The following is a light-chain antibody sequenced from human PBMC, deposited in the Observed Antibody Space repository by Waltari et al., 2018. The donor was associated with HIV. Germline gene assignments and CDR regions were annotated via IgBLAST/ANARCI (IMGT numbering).Light chain of an antibody. CDR1: NIGSKS. Sequence: SYVLTQPPSVSLAPGKTARITCGGNNIGSKSVHWYQQKPGQAPVLVIYDDSDRPSGSPERFSGSNSGNTATLTISRVEDGDEADYYCQVWDSSSEHPGVFGGGTKLTVL. V-gene: IGLV3-21*04. CDR2: DDS. J-gene: IGLJ3*02. CDR3: QVWDSSSEHPGV.